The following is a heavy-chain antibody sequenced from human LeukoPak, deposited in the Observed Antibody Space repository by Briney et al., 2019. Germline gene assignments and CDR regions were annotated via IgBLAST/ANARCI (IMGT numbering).Heavy chain of an antibody. CDR2: ISYDGSNK. CDR1: GFTFSSYA. V-gene: IGHV3-30-3*01. D-gene: IGHD6-19*01. Sequence: PGGSLRLSCAASGFTFSSYAMHWVRQAPGKGLEWVAVISYDGSNKYYADSVKGRFTISRDNSKNTLYLQMNSLRAEDTAVYYCARSSGGWYKFDYWGQGFLVTVSS. CDR3: ARSSGGWYKFDY. J-gene: IGHJ4*02.